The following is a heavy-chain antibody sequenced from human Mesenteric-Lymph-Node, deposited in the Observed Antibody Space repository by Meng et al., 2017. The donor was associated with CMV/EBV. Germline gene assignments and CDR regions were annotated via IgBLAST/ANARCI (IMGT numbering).Heavy chain of an antibody. J-gene: IGHJ5*02. Sequence: ASGYTVPDYCIHWVRPAPGQGLWWMGWIHPHTGNPTYAQGFTGRFVFSLDTSVSTAYLQISSLKAEDTAVYYCARYTSSWDLNWFDPWGQGTLVTVSS. V-gene: IGHV7-4-1*02. D-gene: IGHD6-13*01. CDR3: ARYTSSWDLNWFDP. CDR2: IHPHTGNP. CDR1: GYTVPDYC.